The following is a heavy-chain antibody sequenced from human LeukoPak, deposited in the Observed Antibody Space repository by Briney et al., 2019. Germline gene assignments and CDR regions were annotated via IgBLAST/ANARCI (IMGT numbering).Heavy chain of an antibody. Sequence: PGGSLRLSCAASGFTFSSYAMSWVRQAPGKGLEWVSAISGSGGSTYYADSVKGRFTISRDNSKNTLYLQMNSLRAEDTVGKYCAKGLGFVVGTGKPRPTLWGQGGLVTVSS. V-gene: IGHV3-23*01. CDR1: GFTFSSYA. CDR2: ISGSGGST. CDR3: AKGLGFVVGTGKPRPTL. D-gene: IGHD3-16*01. J-gene: IGHJ4*02.